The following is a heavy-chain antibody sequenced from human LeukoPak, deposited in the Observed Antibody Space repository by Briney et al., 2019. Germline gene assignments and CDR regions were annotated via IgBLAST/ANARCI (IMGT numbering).Heavy chain of an antibody. CDR3: ARAVRSAGGWFDP. CDR2: MNPNNGDT. CDR1: VYTFSSYD. J-gene: IGHJ5*02. Sequence: AASVKVSCKTSVYTFSSYDFNWVRQATGQGLEWMGWMNPNNGDTGYAQKFQGRVIMTSDSSISTVYMELSSLRYEDTAVYYCARAVRSAGGWFDPWGQGTLVIVSS. V-gene: IGHV1-8*01. D-gene: IGHD3-3*01.